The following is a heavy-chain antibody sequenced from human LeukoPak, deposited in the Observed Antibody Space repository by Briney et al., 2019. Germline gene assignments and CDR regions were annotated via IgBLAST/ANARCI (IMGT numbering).Heavy chain of an antibody. J-gene: IGHJ4*02. Sequence: PGGSLRLSCAASGFTFSSYGMHWVRQAPGKGLEWVAVIWYDGSNKYYADSVKCRFTISRDNSKNTLYLQMNSLRAEDTAVYYCARDSLPYYDSSGYRLPPFDYWGQGTLVTVSS. V-gene: IGHV3-33*01. D-gene: IGHD3-22*01. CDR3: ARDSLPYYDSSGYRLPPFDY. CDR2: IWYDGSNK. CDR1: GFTFSSYG.